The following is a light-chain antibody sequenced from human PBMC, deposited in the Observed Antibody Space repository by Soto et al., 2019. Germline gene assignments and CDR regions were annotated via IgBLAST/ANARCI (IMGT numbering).Light chain of an antibody. CDR3: QQYSSYPYT. CDR2: KAS. J-gene: IGKJ2*01. V-gene: IGKV1-5*03. Sequence: DIQMTQSPSTLSASVGDRVTITCRASQSISSWLAWYQQKPGTAPKLLIYKASSLQSGVPSRFSGSETGTQITLTISSLQPDDFATYYCQQYSSYPYTFGQGTKLEIK. CDR1: QSISSW.